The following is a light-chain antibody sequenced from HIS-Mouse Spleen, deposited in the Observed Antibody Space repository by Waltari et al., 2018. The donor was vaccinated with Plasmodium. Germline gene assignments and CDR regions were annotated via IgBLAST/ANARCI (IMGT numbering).Light chain of an antibody. CDR1: QDISNY. V-gene: IGKV1-33*01. J-gene: IGKJ4*01. CDR2: DAS. Sequence: DIQMTQSPSSLSESVGDRVTINCQASQDISNYLNCYQQKPGKAPKLLIYDASNLETGVPSRFSGSGSGTDFTFTISSLQPEDIATYYCQQYDNLPLTFGGGTKVEIK. CDR3: QQYDNLPLT.